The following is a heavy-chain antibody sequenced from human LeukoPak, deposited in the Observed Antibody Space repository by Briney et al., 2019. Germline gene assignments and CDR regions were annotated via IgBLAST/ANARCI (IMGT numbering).Heavy chain of an antibody. V-gene: IGHV3-23*01. Sequence: GGSLRLSCAASGFTFSSSAMSWVRQAPGKGLEWVSNISGSGSGGSTYYADSVKGRFTISRDNSKNTLYLQMNSLRAEDTAVYYCARGPFTSISRYFDYWGQGTLVTVSS. J-gene: IGHJ4*02. CDR1: GFTFSSSA. CDR3: ARGPFTSISRYFDY. D-gene: IGHD2-2*01. CDR2: ISGSGSGGST.